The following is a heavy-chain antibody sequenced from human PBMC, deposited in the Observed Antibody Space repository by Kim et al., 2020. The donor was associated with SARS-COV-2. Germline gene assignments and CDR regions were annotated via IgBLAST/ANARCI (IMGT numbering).Heavy chain of an antibody. D-gene: IGHD1-26*01. V-gene: IGHV3-23*01. J-gene: IGHJ1*01. Sequence: ADSVKGRFTISRDNSKNTMYLQMSSLRAEDTAVYYCAKRYGSYYSEYFQHWGQGTLVTVSS. CDR3: AKRYGSYYSEYFQH.